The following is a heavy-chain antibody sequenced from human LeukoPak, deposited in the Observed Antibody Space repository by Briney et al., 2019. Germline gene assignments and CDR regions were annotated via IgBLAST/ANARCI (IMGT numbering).Heavy chain of an antibody. CDR1: GGSFSGYY. CDR3: AGPGGDFDY. D-gene: IGHD3-16*01. CDR2: INHSGST. J-gene: IGHJ4*02. V-gene: IGHV4-34*01. Sequence: SETLSLTCAVYGGSFSGYYWSWIRQPPGKGLEWIGEINHSGSTNYNPSLKSRVTISVDTSKNQFSLSLRSVTAADTAVYYCAGPGGDFDYWGQGTLVTVSS.